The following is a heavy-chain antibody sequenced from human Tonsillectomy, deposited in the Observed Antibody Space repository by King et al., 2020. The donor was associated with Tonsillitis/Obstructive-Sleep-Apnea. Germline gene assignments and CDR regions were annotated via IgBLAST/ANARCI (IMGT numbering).Heavy chain of an antibody. CDR3: ALDDLYSSSWYRVPAFDY. Sequence: TLKESGPTLVKPPQTLTLTCTFSGFSLSTSGVGVGWIRQPPGKALEWLALIYWDDDKRYSPSLKSRLTITKDTSKNQVVLTMTNMDPVDTATYYCALDDLYSSSWYRVPAFDYWGQGTLVTVSS. D-gene: IGHD6-13*01. J-gene: IGHJ4*02. CDR2: IYWDDDK. V-gene: IGHV2-5*02. CDR1: GFSLSTSGVG.